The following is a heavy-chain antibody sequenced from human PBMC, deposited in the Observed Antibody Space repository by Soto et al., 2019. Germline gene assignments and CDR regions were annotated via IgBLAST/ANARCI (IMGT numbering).Heavy chain of an antibody. CDR3: TTDFFYYDIGVLDY. Sequence: GGSLRLSCAASGFTFSNAWMNWVRQAPGKGLEWVGRIKSKTDGGTTDYAAPVKGRFTISRDDSKNTLYLQMNSLKTEDTAGKYCTTDFFYYDIGVLDYWGQGPLVTVSP. V-gene: IGHV3-15*07. J-gene: IGHJ4*02. CDR2: IKSKTDGGTT. D-gene: IGHD3-22*01. CDR1: GFTFSNAW.